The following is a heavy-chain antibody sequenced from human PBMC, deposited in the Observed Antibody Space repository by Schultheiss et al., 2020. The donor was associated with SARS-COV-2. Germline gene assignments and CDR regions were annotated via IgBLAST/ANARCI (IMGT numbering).Heavy chain of an antibody. CDR2: INHSGST. D-gene: IGHD6-13*01. CDR1: GGSFSGYY. CDR3: ARGVGVSAAATLGFDY. J-gene: IGHJ4*02. V-gene: IGHV4-34*01. Sequence: SQTLSLTCAVYGGSFSGYYWSWIRQPPGKGLEWIGEINHSGSTNYNPSLKSQVTISVDTSKNQFSLKLSSVTAADTAVYYCARGVGVSAAATLGFDYWGQGTLVTVSS.